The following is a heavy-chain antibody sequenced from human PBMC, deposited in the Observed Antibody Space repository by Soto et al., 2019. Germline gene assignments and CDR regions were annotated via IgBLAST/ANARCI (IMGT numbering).Heavy chain of an antibody. CDR1: GGSISSGGYY. CDR3: ARVGRVVVPEAYYYYYYMDV. Sequence: ASETLSLTCTVSGGSISSGGYYWSWIRQHPGKGLEWIGYIYYSGSTYYNPSLKSRVTISVDTSKNQFSLKLSSVTAADTAVYYCARVGRVVVPEAYYYYYYMDVWGKGTTVTVSS. J-gene: IGHJ6*03. D-gene: IGHD2-15*01. V-gene: IGHV4-31*03. CDR2: IYYSGST.